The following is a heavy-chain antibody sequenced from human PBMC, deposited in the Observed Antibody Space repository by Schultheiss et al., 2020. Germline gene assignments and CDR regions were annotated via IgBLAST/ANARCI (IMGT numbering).Heavy chain of an antibody. CDR2: IYYSGST. CDR1: GGSVSSSSSY. Sequence: SETLSLTCTVSGGSVSSSSSYWGWIRQAPGKGLEWIGYIYYSGSTYYNPSLKSRVTISVDTSKNQFSLKLSSVTAADTAVYYCARGLPSIAARPTGYYYYMDVWGKGTTVTVTS. V-gene: IGHV4-39*07. J-gene: IGHJ6*03. CDR3: ARGLPSIAARPTGYYYYMDV. D-gene: IGHD6-6*01.